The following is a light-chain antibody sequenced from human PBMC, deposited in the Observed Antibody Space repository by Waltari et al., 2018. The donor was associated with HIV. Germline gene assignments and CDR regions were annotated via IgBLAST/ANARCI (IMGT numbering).Light chain of an antibody. CDR1: RLGDKY. CDR3: QAWDRSNVV. Sequence: SYELTQPPSVSVSPGQTASITCSGDRLGDKYARWYQKKPGQSPVLVIYQDIKRPSGSPERFSGSNSGNTATLTVSGTHPMDEADYYCQAWDRSNVVFGGGTKLTVL. V-gene: IGLV3-1*01. CDR2: QDI. J-gene: IGLJ2*01.